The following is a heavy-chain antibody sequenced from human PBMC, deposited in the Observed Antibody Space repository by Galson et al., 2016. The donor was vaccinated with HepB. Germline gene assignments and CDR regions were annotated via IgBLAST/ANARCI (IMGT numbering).Heavy chain of an antibody. CDR2: IYYNETT. Sequence: SETLSLTCTVSGGSISRSRYFWGWIRQPPGRGLEWIGNIYYNETTYYNPSLRSRVSISVDTSKSQLSLKLNSVTAADTAVYYCARLGYSAYVLDSRGQGTRVSVSS. V-gene: IGHV4-39*01. D-gene: IGHD5-12*01. CDR1: GGSISRSRYF. J-gene: IGHJ4*02. CDR3: ARLGYSAYVLDS.